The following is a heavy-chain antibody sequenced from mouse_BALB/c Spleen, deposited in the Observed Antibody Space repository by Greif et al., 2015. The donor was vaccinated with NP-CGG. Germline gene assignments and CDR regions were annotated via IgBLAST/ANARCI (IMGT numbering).Heavy chain of an antibody. D-gene: IGHD2-3*01. V-gene: IGHV14-4*02. CDR3: NADGYYVSYFDY. Sequence: VQLQQSGAELVRSGASVKLSCTASGFNIKDYCMHWVKQRPEQGLEWIGWIDPENGDTEYAPKFQGKATMTADTSSNTAYLQLSSLTSEDTAVYYCNADGYYVSYFDYWGQGTTLTVSS. CDR1: GFNIKDYC. CDR2: IDPENGDT. J-gene: IGHJ2*01.